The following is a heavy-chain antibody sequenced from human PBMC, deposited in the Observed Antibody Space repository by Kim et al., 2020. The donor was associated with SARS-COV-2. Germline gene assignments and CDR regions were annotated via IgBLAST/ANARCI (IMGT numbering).Heavy chain of an antibody. CDR3: AKSLHEYGDVFDY. V-gene: IGHV3-23*01. CDR2: ISGSGAST. CDR1: GFTSSSYA. J-gene: IGHJ4*02. D-gene: IGHD4-17*01. Sequence: GGSLRLSCAASGFTSSSYAMSWVRQAPGKGLEWVSVISGSGASTYYADSVKGRFTISRDNSKNTLYLQMNSLRAEDTALYYCAKSLHEYGDVFDYWGQGTLVTISS.